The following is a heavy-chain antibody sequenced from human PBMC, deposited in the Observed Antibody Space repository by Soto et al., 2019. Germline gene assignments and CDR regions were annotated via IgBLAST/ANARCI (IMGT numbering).Heavy chain of an antibody. V-gene: IGHV4-59*01. CDR1: GGSISNYY. CDR3: ARGKCEGEGIASSSCNTLRWFDP. Sequence: SETLSLTCTVSGGSISNYYWNWIRQPPGKGLEWIGYIHYSGSANYNPSLKGRVTMSVDTSRNQSSLKLNSVTAADTAVYYCARGKCEGEGIASSSCNTLRWFDPWGQGTLVTVSS. D-gene: IGHD6-13*01. CDR2: IHYSGSA. J-gene: IGHJ5*02.